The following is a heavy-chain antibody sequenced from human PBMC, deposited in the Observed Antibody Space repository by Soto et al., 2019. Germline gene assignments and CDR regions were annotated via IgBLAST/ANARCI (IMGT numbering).Heavy chain of an antibody. D-gene: IGHD2-21*02. Sequence: SETLSLTCTVSGGSIRSYYWSWIRQAPGKGLEWIGYLYNSGSIVYNPSLKSRVTISVDTSKNQFSLRLNSVTAADTAVYYCARDLWGYCGTDCYPLDVWGQGTTVT. V-gene: IGHV4-59*01. CDR1: GGSIRSYY. CDR3: ARDLWGYCGTDCYPLDV. CDR2: LYNSGSI. J-gene: IGHJ6*02.